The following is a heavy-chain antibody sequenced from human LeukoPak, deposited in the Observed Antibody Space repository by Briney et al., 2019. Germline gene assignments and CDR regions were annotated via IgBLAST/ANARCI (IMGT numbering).Heavy chain of an antibody. CDR3: ARGPTYGSRSDFLDY. CDR1: GFIFSDYG. Sequence: GGSLRLSCGASGFIFSDYGMHWVRQAPGKGPEWVAFIRHDGNKKYFADSVKGRFSISRDNSNNTLYLQMNSLRAEDTAIYYCARGPTYGSRSDFLDYWGPGNLVTVSS. V-gene: IGHV3-30*02. CDR2: IRHDGNKK. J-gene: IGHJ4*02. D-gene: IGHD3-10*01.